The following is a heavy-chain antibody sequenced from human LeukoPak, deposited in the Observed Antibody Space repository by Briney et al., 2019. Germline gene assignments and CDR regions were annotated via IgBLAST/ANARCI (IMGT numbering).Heavy chain of an antibody. CDR3: ARDLGYLGGYYYYDYMDV. V-gene: IGHV3-48*04. CDR1: GFTFSTYT. D-gene: IGHD3-16*01. J-gene: IGHJ6*03. CDR2: IANSGPTV. Sequence: PGGSLRLSCAASGFTFSTYTMNWVRQAPGEGLEWVAYIANSGPTVFYIDSVRGRFTISRDNAKNSLYLQMNSLRAEDTAVYYCARDLGYLGGYYYYDYMDVWGRGTTVTISS.